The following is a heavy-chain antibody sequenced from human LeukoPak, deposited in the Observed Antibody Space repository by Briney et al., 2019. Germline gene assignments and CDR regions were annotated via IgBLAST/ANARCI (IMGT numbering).Heavy chain of an antibody. CDR2: IYYSGST. V-gene: IGHV4-59*01. Sequence: PSETLSLTCTVSGGSISSYYWSWIRQPPGKGLEWIGYIYYSGSTNYNPSLKSRVTISVDTSKNQFSLKLSSVTAADTAVYYCARTRRLRLFDYWGQGTLVTVSS. D-gene: IGHD5-12*01. CDR1: GGSISSYY. CDR3: ARTRRLRLFDY. J-gene: IGHJ4*02.